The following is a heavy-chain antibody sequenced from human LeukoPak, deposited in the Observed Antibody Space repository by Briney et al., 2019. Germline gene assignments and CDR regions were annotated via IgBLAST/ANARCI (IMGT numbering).Heavy chain of an antibody. CDR3: ARDGTPRLASYSNYVNCYYYGMDV. CDR2: INPNSGGT. CDR1: GYTFTGYY. D-gene: IGHD4-11*01. V-gene: IGHV1-2*02. Sequence: ASVKVSCKASGYTFTGYYMHWVRQAPGQGLEWMGWINPNSGGTNYAQKFQGRVTMTRDTSISTAYMELSRLRSDDTAVYYCARDGTPRLASYSNYVNCYYYGMDVWGQGTTVTVSS. J-gene: IGHJ6*02.